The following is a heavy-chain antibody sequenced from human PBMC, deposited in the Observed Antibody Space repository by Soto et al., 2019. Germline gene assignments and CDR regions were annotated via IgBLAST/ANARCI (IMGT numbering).Heavy chain of an antibody. CDR3: ARGIKYGAYSRWFDP. Sequence: QVQLVQSGAEVKKPGASVKVSCKASGYTFTSYETNWVRQATGQGLEYLGWMNPNSGKTAYVQKFQGRVTMTWDTSITTAYMELSSLRSEDTAVYFCARGIKYGAYSRWFDPWGQGTLVTVSS. V-gene: IGHV1-8*01. CDR2: MNPNSGKT. CDR1: GYTFTSYE. J-gene: IGHJ5*02. D-gene: IGHD4-17*01.